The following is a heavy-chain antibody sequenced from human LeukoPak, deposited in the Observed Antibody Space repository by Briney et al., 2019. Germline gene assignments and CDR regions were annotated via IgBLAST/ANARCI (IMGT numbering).Heavy chain of an antibody. V-gene: IGHV3-48*02. CDR3: ARDRGMAVD. CDR2: ISSSSSTI. J-gene: IGHJ4*02. Sequence: GGSLRLSCAASGFTFSSYSMTWVRQAPGKGLEWVSYISSSSSTIYYADSVKGRFTISRDNAKNSLYLQMNRLRDEDTAVYYCARDRGMAVDWGQGTLVTVSS. CDR1: GFTFSSYS. D-gene: IGHD6-19*01.